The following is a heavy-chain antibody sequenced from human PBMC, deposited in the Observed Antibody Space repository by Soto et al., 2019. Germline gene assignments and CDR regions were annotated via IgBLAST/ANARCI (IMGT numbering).Heavy chain of an antibody. D-gene: IGHD3-3*01. CDR1: VFTFTSSA. V-gene: IGHV1-58*01. J-gene: IGHJ6*02. CDR2: LVVGSGNT. CDR3: AAYRSNDFWSGYTQPLYYYYYYGMDV. Sequence: SVKVSCKGSVFTFTSSAVKWGRQARRQRLEWKGRLVVGSGNTNYAQKFQERVTISRDMSTSTAYMELSSLRSEDTAVYYCAAYRSNDFWSGYTQPLYYYYYYGMDVWGQGTTVTVSS.